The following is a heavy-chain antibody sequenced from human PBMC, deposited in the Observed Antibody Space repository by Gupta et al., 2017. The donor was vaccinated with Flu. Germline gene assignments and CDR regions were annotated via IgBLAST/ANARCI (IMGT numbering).Heavy chain of an antibody. J-gene: IGHJ4*02. CDR3: AKVTDFCGGYYTGGHYFVY. V-gene: IGHV3-23*01. CDR2: ISSSGNT. Sequence: VRQAPGKGLEWVSGISSSGNTFYGDCVKGRFTISSDNSMNTLDLQMNRLRAEDTAVYYCAKVTDFCGGYYTGGHYFVYWGQGTLVTVSS. D-gene: IGHD3-3*01.